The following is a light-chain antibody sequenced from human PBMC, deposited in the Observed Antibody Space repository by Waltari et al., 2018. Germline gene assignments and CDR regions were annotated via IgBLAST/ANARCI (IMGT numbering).Light chain of an antibody. CDR2: GAS. CDR3: QQYGSSLPMYS. J-gene: IGKJ2*03. CDR1: QRVTY. Sequence: EIVLTQSPGTLSLSPGERATLSCRASQRVTYLAWYQQKPGQAPRLLIYGASNRATGIPDRFSSSGSGTDFTLTISRLEPEDFAVYYCQQYGSSLPMYSFGQGTKLEIK. V-gene: IGKV3-20*01.